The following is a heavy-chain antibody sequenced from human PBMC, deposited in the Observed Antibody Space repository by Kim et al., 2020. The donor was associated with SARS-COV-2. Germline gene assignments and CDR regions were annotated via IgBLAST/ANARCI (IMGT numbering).Heavy chain of an antibody. CDR3: ARAGGWLYIETYFHH. CDR2: IYPGDSDT. V-gene: IGHV5-51*01. J-gene: IGHJ1*01. Sequence: GESLKISCKVSGDSFVSYWIGWVRQMPGKGLEWIGIIYPGDSDTRYNPSFEGQVTISADKSISTAYLQWSSLKGSDTAIYYCARAGGWLYIETYFHHWGQGTLVTVSS. CDR1: GDSFVSYW. D-gene: IGHD3-22*01.